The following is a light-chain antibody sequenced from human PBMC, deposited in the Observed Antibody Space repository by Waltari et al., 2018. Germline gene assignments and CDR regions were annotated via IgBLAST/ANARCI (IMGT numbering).Light chain of an antibody. CDR3: QSADSSGLVV. V-gene: IGLV3-25*03. Sequence: SYELTQPPSVSVSPGQPARITCSGDALSKQYVHWYQKKPGRAPVMVMYIDTERPSGIPERFSGSSSGTTLTLTISGVQAEDEADYYCQSADSSGLVVFGGGTKLTVL. CDR2: IDT. J-gene: IGLJ2*01. CDR1: ALSKQY.